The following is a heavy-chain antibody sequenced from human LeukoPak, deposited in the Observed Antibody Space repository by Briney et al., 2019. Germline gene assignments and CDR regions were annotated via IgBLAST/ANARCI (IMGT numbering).Heavy chain of an antibody. CDR3: AKDLRNGYSYGSHHTPPFDY. D-gene: IGHD5-18*01. J-gene: IGHJ4*02. Sequence: PGRSLRLSCAASGFTFSSYAMHWVRQAPGKGLEWVAVISYDGNNKYYADSVKGRFTISRDNSKNTLYLQMNSLRAEDTAVYYCAKDLRNGYSYGSHHTPPFDYWGQGTLVTVSS. V-gene: IGHV3-30-3*01. CDR1: GFTFSSYA. CDR2: ISYDGNNK.